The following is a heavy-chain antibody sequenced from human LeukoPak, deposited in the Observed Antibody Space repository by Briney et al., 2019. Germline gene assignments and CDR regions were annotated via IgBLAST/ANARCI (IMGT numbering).Heavy chain of an antibody. V-gene: IGHV3-23*01. D-gene: IGHD3-22*01. J-gene: IGHJ4*02. CDR1: GFTFSSYA. CDR3: AKDREDDSSGYPDY. CDR2: ISGSGGST. Sequence: GGSLRLSCAASGFTFSSYAMSWVRQAPGKGLEWVSAISGSGGSTYYADSVKGRFTISRDNAKNSLYLQMNSLRAEDTALYYCAKDREDDSSGYPDYWGQGTLVTVSS.